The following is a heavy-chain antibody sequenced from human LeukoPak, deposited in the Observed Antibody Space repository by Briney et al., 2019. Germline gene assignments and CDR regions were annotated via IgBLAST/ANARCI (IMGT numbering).Heavy chain of an antibody. CDR1: GGSFSGYY. CDR3: ARVGGLYDSSGYSDY. Sequence: PSETLSLTCAVYGGSFSGYYWSWIRQPPGKGLEWIGEINHSGSTNYNPSLKSRVTISVDTSKNQFSLKLSSVTAADTAVYYCARVGGLYDSSGYSDYWSQGTLVTVSS. CDR2: INHSGST. D-gene: IGHD3-22*01. V-gene: IGHV4-34*01. J-gene: IGHJ4*02.